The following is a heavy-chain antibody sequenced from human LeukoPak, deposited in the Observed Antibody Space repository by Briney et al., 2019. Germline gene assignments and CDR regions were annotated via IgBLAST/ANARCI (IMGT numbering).Heavy chain of an antibody. V-gene: IGHV3-21*01. CDR1: GFTFSSYS. CDR2: ISSSSSYV. J-gene: IGHJ3*02. CDR3: ARQRLHLSADDAFDI. D-gene: IGHD6-25*01. Sequence: GGSLRLSCAASGFTFSSYSMNWVRQAPGKGLEWVSSISSSSSYVYYADSVKGRFTISRDNAKNSLYLQMNSLRAEDTAVYYCARQRLHLSADDAFDIWGQGTMVTVSS.